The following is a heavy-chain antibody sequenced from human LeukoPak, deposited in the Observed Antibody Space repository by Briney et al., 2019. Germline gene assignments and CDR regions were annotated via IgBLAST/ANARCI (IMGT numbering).Heavy chain of an antibody. CDR3: ARADRYCSNTNCYYYFDY. CDR1: GGTFSSYA. CDR2: IIPIFGTA. J-gene: IGHJ4*02. D-gene: IGHD2-2*01. Sequence: SVKVSCKASGGTFSSYAISWVRQAPGQGLEWMGGIIPIFGTASYAQKFQGRVTITTDDSTSTSYMELSSLRSEDTAVYYCARADRYCSNTNCYYYFDYWGQGTLVTVSS. V-gene: IGHV1-69*05.